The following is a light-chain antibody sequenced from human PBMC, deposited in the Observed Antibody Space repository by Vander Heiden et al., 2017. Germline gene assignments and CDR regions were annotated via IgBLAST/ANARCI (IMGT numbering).Light chain of an antibody. Sequence: SYVLTQPPSVSVAPGQTARITWGGNNMGSKSVHWYQQKPGQAPVLVVYDDSDRPSGIPERVSGSNSGKTATLTISRVGAGDEADYDCQVWDSSSYNSDVVFGGGTKLTVL. CDR2: DDS. CDR3: QVWDSSSYNSDVV. V-gene: IGLV3-21*02. CDR1: NMGSKS. J-gene: IGLJ2*01.